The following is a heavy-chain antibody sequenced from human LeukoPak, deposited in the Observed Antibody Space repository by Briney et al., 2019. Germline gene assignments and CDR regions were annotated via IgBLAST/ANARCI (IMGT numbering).Heavy chain of an antibody. CDR1: GGSISSSSYY. J-gene: IGHJ4*02. CDR2: IYYSGST. Sequence: SETLSLTCTVSGGSISSSSYYWGWIRQPPGKGLEWIGSIYYSGSTYYNPSLKSRVTISVDTSKNQFSLKLSSVTAADTAVYYCARRGDSSGYYYGTYFDYWGQGTLVTVSS. CDR3: ARRGDSSGYYYGTYFDY. V-gene: IGHV4-39*01. D-gene: IGHD3-22*01.